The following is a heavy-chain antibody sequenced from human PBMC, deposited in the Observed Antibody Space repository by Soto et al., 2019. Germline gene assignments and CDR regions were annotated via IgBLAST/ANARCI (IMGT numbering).Heavy chain of an antibody. CDR3: TRVTTANYYYYYYMDV. CDR2: ISAYNGNT. J-gene: IGHJ6*03. CDR1: GYTFTNYG. Sequence: ASVKVSCKASGYTFTNYGISWVRQAPGQGLEWMGWISAYNGNTNYAQKLQGRVTMTTDTSTSTAYMELRSLRSDDTAVYYCTRVTTANYYYYYYMDVWGKGTTVTAP. D-gene: IGHD4-17*01. V-gene: IGHV1-18*01.